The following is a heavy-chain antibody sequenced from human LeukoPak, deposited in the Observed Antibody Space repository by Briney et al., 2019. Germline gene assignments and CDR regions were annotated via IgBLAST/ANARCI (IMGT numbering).Heavy chain of an antibody. Sequence: PSETLSLTCAVYGVSFSGYYWSWIRQPPGKGLEWIGEINHSGGTKYNPSLKSRATISIDTPENQFSLKLSSVTAADTAVYYCARIRCGHTNGICYNYWGQGTLVTVSS. V-gene: IGHV4-34*01. J-gene: IGHJ4*02. D-gene: IGHD2-8*01. CDR1: GVSFSGYY. CDR2: INHSGGT. CDR3: ARIRCGHTNGICYNY.